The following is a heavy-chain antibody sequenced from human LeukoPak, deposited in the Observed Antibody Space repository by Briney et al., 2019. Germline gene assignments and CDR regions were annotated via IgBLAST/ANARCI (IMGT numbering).Heavy chain of an antibody. CDR1: GFTFSDCY. CDR3: AELGITMIGGV. V-gene: IGHV3-11*04. D-gene: IGHD3-10*02. J-gene: IGHJ6*04. CDR2: ISSSGSTI. Sequence: GGSLRLSCAASGFTFSDCYMTWIRQAPGKGLEWVSYISSSGSTIYYADSVKGRFTISRDNAKNSLYLQMNSPRAEDTAVYYCAELGITMIGGVWGKGTTVTISS.